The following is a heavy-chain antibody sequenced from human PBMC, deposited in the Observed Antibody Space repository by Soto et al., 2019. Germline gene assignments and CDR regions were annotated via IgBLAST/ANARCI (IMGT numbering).Heavy chain of an antibody. CDR1: GGSANGYY. J-gene: IGHJ5*02. D-gene: IGHD3-3*01. CDR3: ATRITVFGLLIPPFDP. CDR2: INHTGGT. V-gene: IGHV4-34*01. Sequence: PSETLSLTCAVYGGSANGYYWDWIRQPPGKGLEWIGEINHTGGTHYNPPLKSRVTMSVDTSKNQFSLRLSSVTAADTAIYYCATRITVFGLLIPPFDPWGQGTQVTVSS.